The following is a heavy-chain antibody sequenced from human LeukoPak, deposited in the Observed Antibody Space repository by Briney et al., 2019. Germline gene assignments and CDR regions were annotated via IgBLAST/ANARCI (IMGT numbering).Heavy chain of an antibody. Sequence: SVKVSCKASGLTFTSSAMQWVRQARGQRLEWIGWIVVGSGNTNYAQKFQERVTITRDMSTSTAYMELSSLRSEDTAVYYCAASTLVLGTADVWGKGTTVTVSS. CDR2: IVVGSGNT. J-gene: IGHJ6*04. CDR3: AASTLVLGTADV. V-gene: IGHV1-58*02. D-gene: IGHD1/OR15-1a*01. CDR1: GLTFTSSA.